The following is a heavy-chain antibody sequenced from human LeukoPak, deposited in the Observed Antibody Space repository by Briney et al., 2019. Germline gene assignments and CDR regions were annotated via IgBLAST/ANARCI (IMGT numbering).Heavy chain of an antibody. J-gene: IGHJ4*02. CDR3: ATHVAVAGTDY. V-gene: IGHV1-69*04. Sequence: SVKVSCKASGGTFSSYAISWVRRAPGQGLEWMGRIIPILGIANYAQKFQGRVTITADKSTSTAYMELSSLRSEDTAVYYCATHVAVAGTDYWGQGTLVTVSS. CDR2: IIPILGIA. CDR1: GGTFSSYA. D-gene: IGHD6-19*01.